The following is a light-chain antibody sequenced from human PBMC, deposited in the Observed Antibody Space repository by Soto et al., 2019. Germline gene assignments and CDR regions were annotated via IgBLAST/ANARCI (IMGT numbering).Light chain of an antibody. J-gene: IGKJ5*01. Sequence: EIVLTQSPATLSLSPGERATLSCRASQSVRTYLAWYQQRPGQAPRLLIYDTSHRATGTPARFSGSGSGTDFTLTISSLEPEDFAVYYCQQRSNWVTFGQGTRLEIK. CDR3: QQRSNWVT. CDR2: DTS. CDR1: QSVRTY. V-gene: IGKV3-11*01.